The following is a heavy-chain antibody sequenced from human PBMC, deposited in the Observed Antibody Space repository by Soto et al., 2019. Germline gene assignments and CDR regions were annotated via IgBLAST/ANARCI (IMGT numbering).Heavy chain of an antibody. Sequence: SETLSLTCSVSAYSISSVSYWSWIRQPPGKGPEWIASIYHGGTTFYNPSLKIRTNISADTSNNQFSLKLTSVTAADTGVYYWARVYVMVVAGSTFDYWGHGTLVTVSS. CDR2: IYHGGTT. V-gene: IGHV4-38-2*02. D-gene: IGHD6-19*01. CDR3: ARVYVMVVAGSTFDY. CDR1: AYSISSVSY. J-gene: IGHJ4*01.